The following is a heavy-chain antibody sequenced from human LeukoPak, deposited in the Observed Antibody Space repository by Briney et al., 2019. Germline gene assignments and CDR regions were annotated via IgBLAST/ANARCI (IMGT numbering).Heavy chain of an antibody. J-gene: IGHJ4*02. CDR3: ARDQLGGYYYDY. Sequence: SETLSLTCTASGGSISSYYWSWIRQPPGKGLEWIGYIYYSGSTNYNPSLKSRVTISVDTSKNQFSLKLSSVTAADTAVYYCARDQLGGYYYDYWGQGTLVTVSS. CDR1: GGSISSYY. CDR2: IYYSGST. D-gene: IGHD3-22*01. V-gene: IGHV4-59*01.